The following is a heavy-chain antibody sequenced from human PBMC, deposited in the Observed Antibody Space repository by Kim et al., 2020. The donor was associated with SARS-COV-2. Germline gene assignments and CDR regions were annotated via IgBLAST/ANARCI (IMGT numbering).Heavy chain of an antibody. CDR2: IYSGGST. V-gene: IGHV3-53*04. CDR3: ATAYDILTGPFDY. D-gene: IGHD3-9*01. CDR1: GFTVSSNY. J-gene: IGHJ4*02. Sequence: GGSLRLSCAASGFTVSSNYMSWVRQAPGKGLEWVSVIYSGGSTYYADSVKGRFTISRHNSKNTLYLQMNSLRAEDTAVYYCATAYDILTGPFDYWGQGTLVTVSS.